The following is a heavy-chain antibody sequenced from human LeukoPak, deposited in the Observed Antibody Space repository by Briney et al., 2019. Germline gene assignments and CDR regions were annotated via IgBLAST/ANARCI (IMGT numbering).Heavy chain of an antibody. J-gene: IGHJ4*02. CDR2: IYYSGST. Sequence: SETLSLTCTVSGGSISSYYWSWIRQPPGKGLEWIGYIYYSGSTNYNPSLKSRVTISVDTSKNQFSLKLSSVTAADTAVYYCAREASDSSGYFDYWGQGTLVTVSS. CDR3: AREASDSSGYFDY. D-gene: IGHD3-22*01. V-gene: IGHV4-59*01. CDR1: GGSISSYY.